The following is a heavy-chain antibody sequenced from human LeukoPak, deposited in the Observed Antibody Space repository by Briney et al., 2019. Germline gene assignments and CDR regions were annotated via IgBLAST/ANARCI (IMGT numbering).Heavy chain of an antibody. CDR1: GFTFSSYG. V-gene: IGHV3-30*18. J-gene: IGHJ4*02. Sequence: PGRSLRLSCAASGFTFSSYGMHWVRQAPGKGLEWVAVISYDGSNKYYADSVKGRFTISRDNSKNTLYLQMNSLRADDTAVYYCAKGADYYGAGSYYPNFDYWGQGTLVTVSS. CDR3: AKGADYYGAGSYYPNFDY. CDR2: ISYDGSNK. D-gene: IGHD3-10*01.